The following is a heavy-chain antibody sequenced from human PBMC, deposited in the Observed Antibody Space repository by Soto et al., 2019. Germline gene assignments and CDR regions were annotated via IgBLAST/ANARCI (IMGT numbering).Heavy chain of an antibody. CDR1: GGSFSGYY. D-gene: IGHD3-10*01. J-gene: IGHJ6*02. CDR2: INHSGST. CDR3: ARGMLRRDYYGSGNLYYYYGMDV. Sequence: SETLSLTCAVYGGSFSGYYWSWIRQPPGKGLEWIGEINHSGSTNYNPSLKSRVTISVDTSKNQFSLKLSSVTAADTAVYYCARGMLRRDYYGSGNLYYYYGMDVWGQGTTVTVSS. V-gene: IGHV4-34*01.